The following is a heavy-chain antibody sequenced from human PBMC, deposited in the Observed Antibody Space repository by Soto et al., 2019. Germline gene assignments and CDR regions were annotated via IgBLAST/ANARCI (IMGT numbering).Heavy chain of an antibody. Sequence: QVQLQQWGAGLLKPSETLSLTCAVYGGSFSGYYWSWIRQPPGKGLEWIGEINHSGSTNYNPSLKSRVTISVDTSKNQFSLKLSSVTAADMAVYYCARAGYCSGGSCRGRFDPWGQGTLVTVSS. V-gene: IGHV4-34*01. CDR1: GGSFSGYY. D-gene: IGHD2-15*01. CDR2: INHSGST. CDR3: ARAGYCSGGSCRGRFDP. J-gene: IGHJ5*02.